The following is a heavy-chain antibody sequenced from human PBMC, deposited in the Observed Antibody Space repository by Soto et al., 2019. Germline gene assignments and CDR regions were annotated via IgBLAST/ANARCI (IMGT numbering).Heavy chain of an antibody. V-gene: IGHV4-59*01. CDR1: GGSISSYY. Sequence: SETLSLTCTVSGGSISSYYWSWIRQPPGKGLEWIGYIYYSGSTNYNPSLKSRVTISVDTYKNQFSLKLSSVTAADTAVYYCASPSDYGDFDYWGQGTTVTFSS. J-gene: IGHJ4*02. D-gene: IGHD4-17*01. CDR2: IYYSGST. CDR3: ASPSDYGDFDY.